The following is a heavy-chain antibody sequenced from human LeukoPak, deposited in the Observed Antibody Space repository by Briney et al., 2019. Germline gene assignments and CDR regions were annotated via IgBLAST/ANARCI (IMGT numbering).Heavy chain of an antibody. J-gene: IGHJ3*02. CDR3: ARSWFGEYGGGAFDI. Sequence: ASVKVSCKASGYTFTGYYMHWVRHAPGQGLEWMGWINPNSGGTNYAQKFQGRVTMTRDTSISTAYMELSRLRSDDTAVFYCARSWFGEYGGGAFDIWGQGTMVTVSS. V-gene: IGHV1-2*02. D-gene: IGHD3-10*01. CDR2: INPNSGGT. CDR1: GYTFTGYY.